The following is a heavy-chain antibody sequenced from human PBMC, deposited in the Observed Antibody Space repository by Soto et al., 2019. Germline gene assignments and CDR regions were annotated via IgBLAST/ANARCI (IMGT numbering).Heavy chain of an antibody. CDR3: ARIGYYYDSSGYSYFDY. J-gene: IGHJ4*02. Sequence: GSLRLSCAASGFTFSSYWMSWVRQAPGKGLEWVANIKQDGSEKYYVDSVKGRFTISRDNAKNSLYLQMNSLRAEDTAVYYCARIGYYYDSSGYSYFDYWGQGTLVTVSS. CDR1: GFTFSSYW. D-gene: IGHD3-22*01. CDR2: IKQDGSEK. V-gene: IGHV3-7*03.